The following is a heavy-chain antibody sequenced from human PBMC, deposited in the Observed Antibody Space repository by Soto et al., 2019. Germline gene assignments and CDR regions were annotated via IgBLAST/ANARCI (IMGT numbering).Heavy chain of an antibody. Sequence: ASVKVSCKVSGYTLTELSMHWVRQAPGKGLEWMGGFDPEDGETIYAQKFQGRVTMTEDTSTDTAYMELSSLRSEDTAVYYCATVVGSGIAAVGTGSFGYYHYVMSVRGQGTTVPVSS. CDR1: GYTLTELS. D-gene: IGHD6-13*01. V-gene: IGHV1-24*01. J-gene: IGHJ6*02. CDR2: FDPEDGET. CDR3: ATVVGSGIAAVGTGSFGYYHYVMSV.